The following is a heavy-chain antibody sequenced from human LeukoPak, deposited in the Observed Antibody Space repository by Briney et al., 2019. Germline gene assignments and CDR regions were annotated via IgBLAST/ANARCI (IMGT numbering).Heavy chain of an antibody. Sequence: PGESLRLSCAASGFTFSSYAMHWVRQAPGKGLEWVAVISYDGSNKYYADSVKGRFTISRDNSKNTLYLQMNSLRAEDTAVYYCAREFYCSSTSCYFGYYYYGMDVWGQGTTVTVSS. V-gene: IGHV3-30-3*01. CDR2: ISYDGSNK. D-gene: IGHD2-2*01. CDR3: AREFYCSSTSCYFGYYYYGMDV. J-gene: IGHJ6*02. CDR1: GFTFSSYA.